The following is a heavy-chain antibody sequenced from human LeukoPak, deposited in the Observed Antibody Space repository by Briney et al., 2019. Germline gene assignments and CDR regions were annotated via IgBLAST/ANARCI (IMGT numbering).Heavy chain of an antibody. CDR2: VYTSGTT. D-gene: IGHD3-22*01. V-gene: IGHV4-61*02. J-gene: IGHJ4*02. CDR3: ARVTAGGYYNC. Sequence: SQSLSLTCTVSGGSISSGSYYWSWIRQPAGKGLEWIGRVYTSGTTNYNPSLKRRVTISVDTSKNQFSLKLSSVTAADTGVYYCARVTAGGYYNCWGEGNLVTVSS. CDR1: GGSISSGSYY.